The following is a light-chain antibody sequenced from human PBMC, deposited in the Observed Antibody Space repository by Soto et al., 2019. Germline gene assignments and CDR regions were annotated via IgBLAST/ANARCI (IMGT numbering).Light chain of an antibody. CDR3: SSYTSRSTLV. CDR2: EVS. J-gene: IGLJ1*01. V-gene: IGLV2-14*01. CDR1: SSDVGRYSY. Sequence: QSALTQPASVSGSPGQSITISCTGTSSDVGRYSYVSWYQQHPGKVPKLMIYEVSSRPSGVSNRFPGSKSGNTASLTISGLQPEYEADYYCSSYTSRSTLVFGTGTKLTVL.